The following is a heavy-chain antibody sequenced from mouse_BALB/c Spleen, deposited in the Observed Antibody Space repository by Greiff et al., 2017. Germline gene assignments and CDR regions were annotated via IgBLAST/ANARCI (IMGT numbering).Heavy chain of an antibody. Sequence: EVKLVESGGGLVQPGGSLRLSCATSGFTFTDYYMSWVRQPPGKALEWLGFIRNKANGYTTEYSASVKGRSTISRDNSQSILYLQMNTLRAEDSATYYCARAPRYYDYDGRYYCAMDYWGQGTSVTVSS. CDR1: GFTFTDYY. J-gene: IGHJ4*01. CDR3: ARAPRYYDYDGRYYCAMDY. D-gene: IGHD2-4*01. CDR2: IRNKANGYTT. V-gene: IGHV7-3*02.